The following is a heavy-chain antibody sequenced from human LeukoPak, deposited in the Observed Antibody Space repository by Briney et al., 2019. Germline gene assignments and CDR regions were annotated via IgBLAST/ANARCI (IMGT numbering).Heavy chain of an antibody. J-gene: IGHJ4*02. D-gene: IGHD4-17*01. CDR1: GYSFSIYG. CDR2: ISASDGTT. CDR3: ARCGAAVTTHFSH. V-gene: IGHV1-18*01. Sequence: ASVKVSCKASGYSFSIYGITWARQAPGQGPEYLGWISASDGTTNYAQKVQDRVTMTTDTSTSTAYLGLRSLRSEDTAVYYCARCGAAVTTHFSHWGQGTLVTVSS.